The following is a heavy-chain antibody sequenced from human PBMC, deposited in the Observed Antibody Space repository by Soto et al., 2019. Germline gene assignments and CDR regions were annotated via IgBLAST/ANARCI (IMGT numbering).Heavy chain of an antibody. Sequence: DVQLVESGAGLIQPGGSLRLSCAASGFTFTRNWMSWVRQAPGKGPEWVANIKQDGSEQYYADSVRGRFTISRDNALNSLYLQMNSLRAEDTAVYYCAVASNGDFDYWGQGTLVTVSS. CDR1: GFTFTRNW. CDR2: IKQDGSEQ. J-gene: IGHJ4*02. CDR3: AVASNGDFDY. D-gene: IGHD6-19*01. V-gene: IGHV3-7*01.